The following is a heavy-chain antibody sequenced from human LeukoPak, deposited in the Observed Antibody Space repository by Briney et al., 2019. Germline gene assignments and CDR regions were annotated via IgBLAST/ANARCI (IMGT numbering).Heavy chain of an antibody. J-gene: IGHJ2*01. CDR2: VSWNSGAR. V-gene: IGHV3-9*01. CDR1: GFTFDDYA. CDR3: ARDRAYSYGYTYFDL. Sequence: QPGRSLRLSCGGSGFTFDDYAMHWVRQAPGKGLEWVSGVSWNSGARDYAESVRGRFTISRDNAKNSLYLQMNSLRTEDTVFYFCARDRAYSYGYTYFDLWGRGTLVTVSS. D-gene: IGHD5-18*01.